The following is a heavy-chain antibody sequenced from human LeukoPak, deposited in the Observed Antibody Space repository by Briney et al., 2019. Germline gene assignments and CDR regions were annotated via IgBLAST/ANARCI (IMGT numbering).Heavy chain of an antibody. V-gene: IGHV3-21*01. CDR2: ISSSSSYI. J-gene: IGHJ6*02. Sequence: GGSLRLSCAASGLTFSSYSMNWVRQAPGKGLEWVSSISSSSSYIYYADSVKGRFTISRDNAKNSLYLQMNSLRAEDTAVYYCARLITSWGMDVWGQGTTVTVSS. CDR3: ARLITSWGMDV. CDR1: GLTFSSYS. D-gene: IGHD3-10*01.